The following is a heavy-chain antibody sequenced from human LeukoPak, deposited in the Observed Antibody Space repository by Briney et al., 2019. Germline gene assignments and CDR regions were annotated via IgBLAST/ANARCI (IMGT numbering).Heavy chain of an antibody. CDR2: ISAYNGNT. D-gene: IGHD2-2*01. J-gene: IGHJ4*02. CDR3: ARDQTYAFEY. Sequence: ASVKVSCTVSGYTFTNYGINWIRQAPGPGHERMGWISAYNGNTNYAQKLQGRVTITTDTSTSTAYMELRSLRSDDTAVYYCARDQTYAFEYWGQGTLVTVSS. V-gene: IGHV1-18*04. CDR1: GYTFTNYG.